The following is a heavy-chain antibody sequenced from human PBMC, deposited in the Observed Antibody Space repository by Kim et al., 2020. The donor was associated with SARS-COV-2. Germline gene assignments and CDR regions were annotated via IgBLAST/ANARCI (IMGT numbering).Heavy chain of an antibody. Sequence: GGSLRLSCAASGFTFSSYGMHWVRQAPGKGLEWVAVISYDGSNKYYADSVKGRFTISRDNSKNTLYLQMNSLRAEDTAVYYCAKLSIEMTDSSGPKINAFDIWGQGTMVTVSS. J-gene: IGHJ3*02. CDR2: ISYDGSNK. CDR1: GFTFSSYG. CDR3: AKLSIEMTDSSGPKINAFDI. V-gene: IGHV3-30*18. D-gene: IGHD3-22*01.